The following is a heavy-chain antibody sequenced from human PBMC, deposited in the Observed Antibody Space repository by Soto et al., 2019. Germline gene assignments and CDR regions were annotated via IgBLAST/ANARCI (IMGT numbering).Heavy chain of an antibody. CDR1: GGSISSGGYY. D-gene: IGHD2-2*01. Sequence: QVQLQESGPGLVKPSETLFLTCTVSGGSISSGGYYWSWIRQHPGKGLEWIGYIYYSGTTYYNPSVKSRVTISVDTSKNQFSLKLSSVSAADTALYYCARCSLVVVPAPGFDPWGRGTLVTVSS. J-gene: IGHJ5*02. V-gene: IGHV4-31*03. CDR3: ARCSLVVVPAPGFDP. CDR2: IYYSGTT.